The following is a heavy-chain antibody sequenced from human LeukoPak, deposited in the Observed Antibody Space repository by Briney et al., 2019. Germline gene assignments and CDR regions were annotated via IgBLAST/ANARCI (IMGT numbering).Heavy chain of an antibody. D-gene: IGHD3-22*01. J-gene: IGHJ6*02. V-gene: IGHV3-48*03. Sequence: GWSLRLSCAASGCMFSSYEMNWVRQAPGGGLEWVSYISGSGSVMYYADSVQGRFTISRDNAKNSPYLQMNSLRAEATAVYYCARGLHYYDSSGYYYRGGMDVWGQGTPVTVSS. CDR1: GCMFSSYE. CDR2: ISGSGSVM. CDR3: ARGLHYYDSSGYYYRGGMDV.